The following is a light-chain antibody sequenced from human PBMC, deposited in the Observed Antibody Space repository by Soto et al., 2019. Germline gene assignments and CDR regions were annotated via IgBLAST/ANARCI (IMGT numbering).Light chain of an antibody. V-gene: IGKV3-20*01. CDR1: QTISSNY. J-gene: IGKJ1*01. CDR3: QQFGSSPRA. Sequence: IVLTQSPGTLSLSPGERATLSCRASQTISSNYLAWYQQRPGQAPRLLIYDASTRATSTPDRFSGSGSGTDFTLTISRLEPEDFAVYYCQQFGSSPRAFGQGTKVESK. CDR2: DAS.